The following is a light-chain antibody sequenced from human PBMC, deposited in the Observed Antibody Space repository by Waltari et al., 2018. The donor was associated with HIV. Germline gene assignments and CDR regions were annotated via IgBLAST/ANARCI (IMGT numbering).Light chain of an antibody. CDR2: EVS. J-gene: IGLJ2*01. CDR3: CAYAGSTTYVI. CDR1: SSDVGAYNL. V-gene: IGLV2-23*02. Sequence: QSALTQPASVSWSPGQSVTISCTGTSSDVGAYNLVSWSQQHPGKAPKLMIYEVSKRPSGVSNRFSGSKSGNTASLTISGLQAEDEADYYCCAYAGSTTYVIFGGGTKL.